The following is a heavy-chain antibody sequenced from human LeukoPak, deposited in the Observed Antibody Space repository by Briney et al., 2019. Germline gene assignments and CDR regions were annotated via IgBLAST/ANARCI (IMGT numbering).Heavy chain of an antibody. CDR3: ARVRITMVRGVTYFDY. Sequence: PSETLSLTCAVYGGSFSGYYWSWIRQPPGKGLEWIGEINHSGSTNYNPSLKSRVTISVDTSKNQFSLKLSSVTAADTAVYYCARVRITMVRGVTYFDYWGQGTLVTVSS. D-gene: IGHD3-10*01. CDR2: INHSGST. J-gene: IGHJ4*02. V-gene: IGHV4-34*01. CDR1: GGSFSGYY.